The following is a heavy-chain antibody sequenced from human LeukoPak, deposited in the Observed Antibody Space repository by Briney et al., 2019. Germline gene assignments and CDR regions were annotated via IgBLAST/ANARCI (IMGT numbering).Heavy chain of an antibody. V-gene: IGHV3-30*18. D-gene: IGHD1-26*01. J-gene: IGHJ4*02. CDR2: ISYDGSNK. Sequence: HPGGSLRLSCAASGFTFSDYYMSWIRQAPGKGLEWVAVISYDGSNKYYADSVKGRFTISRDNSKNTLYLQMNSLRAEDTAVYYCAKGNGVGATDYWGQGTLVTVSS. CDR1: GFTFSDYY. CDR3: AKGNGVGATDY.